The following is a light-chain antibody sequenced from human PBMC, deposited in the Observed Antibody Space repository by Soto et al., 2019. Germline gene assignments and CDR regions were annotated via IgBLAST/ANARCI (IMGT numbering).Light chain of an antibody. J-gene: IGKJ5*01. CDR1: QSLSGN. V-gene: IGKV3-15*01. CDR3: QQRTNWRIT. CDR2: RAS. Sequence: EIVMTQSPATLSVSPGERATLSCRASQSLSGNLAWYQQKPGQAPRLLIYRASTRATGVPARFSASGSGTDFTLTISSLEPEDFAVYYCQQRTNWRITFGQGTRLEIK.